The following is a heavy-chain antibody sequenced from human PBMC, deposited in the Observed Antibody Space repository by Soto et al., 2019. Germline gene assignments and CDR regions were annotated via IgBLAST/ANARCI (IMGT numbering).Heavy chain of an antibody. CDR1: GGTFSSYA. Sequence: SVKVSCKASGGTFSSYAISWVRQAPGQGLEWMGGIIPIFGTANYAQKFQGRVTITADESTSTAYMELSSLRSEDTAVYYCARNTYYYDSSGYYPREPFDYWGQGTLVTVSS. V-gene: IGHV1-69*13. CDR3: ARNTYYYDSSGYYPREPFDY. CDR2: IIPIFGTA. D-gene: IGHD3-22*01. J-gene: IGHJ4*02.